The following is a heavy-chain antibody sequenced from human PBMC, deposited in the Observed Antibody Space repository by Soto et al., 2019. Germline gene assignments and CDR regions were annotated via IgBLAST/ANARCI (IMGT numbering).Heavy chain of an antibody. CDR3: ARRGGSGSSYKNWFDP. J-gene: IGHJ5*02. D-gene: IGHD3-10*01. Sequence: SETLSLTCTVSGGSISSSSYYWGWIRQPPGKGLEWIGSIYYSGSTYYNPSLKSRVTISVDTSKNQFSLKLSSVTAADTAVYYCARRGGSGSSYKNWFDPWGQGTLVTVSS. CDR2: IYYSGST. V-gene: IGHV4-39*01. CDR1: GGSISSSSYY.